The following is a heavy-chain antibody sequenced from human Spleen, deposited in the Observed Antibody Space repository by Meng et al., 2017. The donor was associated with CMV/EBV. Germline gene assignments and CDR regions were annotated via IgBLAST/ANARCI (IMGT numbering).Heavy chain of an antibody. Sequence: GESLKISCAASGFTFSSYSMNWVRQAPGKGLEWVSSISSSSSYIYYADSVKGRFTISSDDAKNSLYLQMNSLRADDTAVYYCARGPVGGTPGFDYWGQGTLVTVSS. V-gene: IGHV3-21*06. CDR3: ARGPVGGTPGFDY. CDR1: GFTFSSYS. D-gene: IGHD3-10*01. J-gene: IGHJ4*02. CDR2: ISSSSSYI.